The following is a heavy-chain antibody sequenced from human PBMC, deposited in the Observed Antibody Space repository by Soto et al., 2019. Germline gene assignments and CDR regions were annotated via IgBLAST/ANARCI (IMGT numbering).Heavy chain of an antibody. Sequence: QVQLVESGGGVVQPGRSLRLSCAASGFTFSSYAMHWVRQAPGKGLEWVAVISYDGSNKYYADSVKGRFTISRDNSENTLYLQMNSLRAEDTAVYYCARKLEWLEYFDYWGQGTLVTVSS. CDR3: ARKLEWLEYFDY. J-gene: IGHJ4*02. CDR1: GFTFSSYA. D-gene: IGHD6-19*01. V-gene: IGHV3-30-3*01. CDR2: ISYDGSNK.